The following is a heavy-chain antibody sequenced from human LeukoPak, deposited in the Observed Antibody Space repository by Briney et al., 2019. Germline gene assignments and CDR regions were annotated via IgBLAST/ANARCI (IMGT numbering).Heavy chain of an antibody. D-gene: IGHD6-13*01. J-gene: IGHJ5*02. CDR3: AKTQAAVGKAWFDP. CDR1: GFTFSSYA. Sequence: PGGSLRLSCEASGFTFSSYAMGWVRQAPGKGLEWVPVTSESGGSTHYADSVKGRFTIYRDNSKNTLYLQMNSLRAEDMAVYYCAKTQAAVGKAWFDPWGQGTLVTVSS. V-gene: IGHV3-23*01. CDR2: TSESGGST.